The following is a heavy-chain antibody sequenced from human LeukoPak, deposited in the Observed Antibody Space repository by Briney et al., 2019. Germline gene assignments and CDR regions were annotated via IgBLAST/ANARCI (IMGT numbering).Heavy chain of an antibody. Sequence: PSETLSLTCAVYGGSFSGYYWSWIRQPPGKGLEWIGEINHSGSTNYNPSLKSRVTISVDTSKNQFSLKLSSVTAADTAVYYCARRPGRGMAAAGTLDYWGQGTLVTVSS. CDR1: GGSFSGYY. D-gene: IGHD6-13*01. CDR2: INHSGST. J-gene: IGHJ4*02. V-gene: IGHV4-34*01. CDR3: ARRPGRGMAAAGTLDY.